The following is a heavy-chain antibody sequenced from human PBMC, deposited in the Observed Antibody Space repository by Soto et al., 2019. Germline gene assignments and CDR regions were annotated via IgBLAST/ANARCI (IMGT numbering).Heavy chain of an antibody. J-gene: IGHJ3*02. D-gene: IGHD1-26*01. CDR2: ISSSSSYI. V-gene: IGHV3-21*01. CDR3: AIDVGADAFDI. CDR1: GFTFSSYS. Sequence: EVQLVESGGGLVKPGGSLRLSCAASGFTFSSYSMNWVRQAPGKGLEWVSSISSSSSYIYYADSVKGRFTISRDNAKNSLYLQMNSLRAEDTAVYYCAIDVGADAFDIWGRGTMVTVSS.